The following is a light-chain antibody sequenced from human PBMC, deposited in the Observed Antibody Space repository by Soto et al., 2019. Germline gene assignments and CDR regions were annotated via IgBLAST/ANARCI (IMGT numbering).Light chain of an antibody. Sequence: QSALTQPRSVSGSPGQSVTISCTGTSSDVGGYDFVSWYRQHPGKGPELIMYDVSRRPSGVPDRFSGSKSGDTASLTISGLEAEDEAEYHCSSYAGTSTFAVFGAGTKLTVL. CDR2: DVS. J-gene: IGLJ3*02. CDR3: SSYAGTSTFAV. CDR1: SSDVGGYDF. V-gene: IGLV2-11*01.